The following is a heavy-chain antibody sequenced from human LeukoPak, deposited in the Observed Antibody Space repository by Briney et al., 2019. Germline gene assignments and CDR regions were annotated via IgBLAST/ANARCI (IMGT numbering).Heavy chain of an antibody. Sequence: GGSLRLSCAASGFTFSSYGMTWVRQAPGKGLEWVSYISSSSSTIYYADSVKGRFTISRDNAKNTLYLQMNSLRAEDTAVYYCAKDRCTNGVCRLDYWGQGTLVTVSS. D-gene: IGHD2-8*01. J-gene: IGHJ4*02. V-gene: IGHV3-48*01. CDR2: ISSSSSTI. CDR3: AKDRCTNGVCRLDY. CDR1: GFTFSSYG.